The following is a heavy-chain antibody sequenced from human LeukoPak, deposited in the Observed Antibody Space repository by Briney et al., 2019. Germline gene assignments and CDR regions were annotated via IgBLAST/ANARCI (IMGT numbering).Heavy chain of an antibody. J-gene: IGHJ5*02. CDR1: GGSISSSSYY. CDR2: IYYSGST. D-gene: IGHD3-9*01. V-gene: IGHV4-39*01. CDR3: ARQEAYYDILTGYYPNWFDP. Sequence: SETPSLTGTVSGGSISSSSYYWGWIRQPPGKGLEWIGSIYYSGSTYYNPSLKSRVTISVDTSKNQFSLKLSSVTAADAAVYYCARQEAYYDILTGYYPNWFDPWGQGTLVTVSS.